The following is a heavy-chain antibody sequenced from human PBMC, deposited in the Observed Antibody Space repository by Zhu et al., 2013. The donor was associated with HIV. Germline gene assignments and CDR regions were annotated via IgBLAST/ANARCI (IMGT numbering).Heavy chain of an antibody. CDR2: ISSSSSYI. Sequence: EVQLVESGGGLVKPGGSLRLSCAASGFTFSSYSMNWVRQAPGKGLEWVSSISSSSSYIYYADSVKGRFTISRDNAKNSLYLQMNSLRAEDTAVYYCASSPDYYYGMDVWGQGDHGSPSP. V-gene: IGHV3-21*01. CDR3: ASSPDYYYGMDV. J-gene: IGHJ6*02. CDR1: GFTFSSYS.